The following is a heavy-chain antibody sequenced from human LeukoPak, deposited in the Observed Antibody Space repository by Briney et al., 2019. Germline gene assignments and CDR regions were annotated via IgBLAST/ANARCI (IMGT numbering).Heavy chain of an antibody. J-gene: IGHJ6*03. CDR2: MNPNSGNT. Sequence: ASVKVSCKASGYTFTSYDINWVRQATGQGLEWMGWMNPNSGNTGYAQKFQGRVTMTRNTSISTAYMELSSLRSEDTAVYYCARLSNSYGYYYYYYMDVWGKGTTVTISS. CDR3: ARLSNSYGYYYYYYMDV. V-gene: IGHV1-8*01. CDR1: GYTFTSYD. D-gene: IGHD5-18*01.